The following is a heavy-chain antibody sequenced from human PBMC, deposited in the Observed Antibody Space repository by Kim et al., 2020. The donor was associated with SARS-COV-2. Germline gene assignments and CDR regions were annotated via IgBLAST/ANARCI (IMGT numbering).Heavy chain of an antibody. D-gene: IGHD4-17*01. J-gene: IGHJ6*02. V-gene: IGHV4-34*01. Sequence: SETLSLTCAVYGGSFSGYYWSWIRQPPGKGLEWIGEINHSGSTNYNPSLKSRVTISVDTSKNQFSLKLSSVTAADTAVYYCARGQTHYGDYGPGLYYYYGMDVWGQGTTVTVSS. CDR3: ARGQTHYGDYGPGLYYYYGMDV. CDR2: INHSGST. CDR1: GGSFSGYY.